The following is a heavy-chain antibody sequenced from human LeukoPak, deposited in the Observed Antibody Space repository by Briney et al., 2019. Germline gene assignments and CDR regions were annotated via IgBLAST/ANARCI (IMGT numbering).Heavy chain of an antibody. J-gene: IGHJ5*02. D-gene: IGHD2-2*01. V-gene: IGHV3-43*02. CDR3: AKGPNPYCSSTSCYAP. CDR1: GFTFDDYA. CDR2: ISGDGGST. Sequence: PGGSLRLSCAASGFTFDDYAMHWVRQAPGKGLEWVSLISGDGGSTYYADSVKGRFTISRDNSKNSLYLQMNSLRTEDTALYYCAKGPNPYCSSTSCYAPWGQGTLVTVFS.